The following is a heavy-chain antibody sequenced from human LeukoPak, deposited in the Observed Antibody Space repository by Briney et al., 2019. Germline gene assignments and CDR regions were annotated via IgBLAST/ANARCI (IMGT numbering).Heavy chain of an antibody. D-gene: IGHD2-2*01. J-gene: IGHJ3*02. V-gene: IGHV3-23*01. CDR3: AKGPIPCSSTSCPRSAFDI. Sequence: GGSLRLSCAASGFTFSSYAMNWVRQAPGKGLEWVSSISDTDDSTYDADSVKGRFSISRDNSKNTLYLQMNSLRAKDTAIYYCAKGPIPCSSTSCPRSAFDIWGQGTMVTVSS. CDR1: GFTFSSYA. CDR2: ISDTDDST.